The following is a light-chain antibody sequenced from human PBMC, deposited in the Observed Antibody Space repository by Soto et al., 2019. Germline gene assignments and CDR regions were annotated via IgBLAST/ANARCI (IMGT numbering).Light chain of an antibody. CDR1: QSVSSSY. CDR3: PPYGSSPLS. CDR2: GAS. Sequence: EIVLTQSPGTLSLSPGEGATLSCRASQSVSSSYLAWYQQKPGQAPRLLIYGASSRATGIPDRFSGSGSGTDFTLTISRLEPEDFAVYYCPPYGSSPLSCGQGTKVEI. J-gene: IGKJ1*01. V-gene: IGKV3-20*01.